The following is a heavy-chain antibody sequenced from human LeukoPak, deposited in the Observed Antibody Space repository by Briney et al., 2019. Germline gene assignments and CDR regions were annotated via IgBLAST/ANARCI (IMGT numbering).Heavy chain of an antibody. D-gene: IGHD2-15*01. CDR2: INHSGST. CDR1: GGSFSGYY. Sequence: SETLSLTCAVYGGSFSGYYWSWIRQPPGKGLEWIGEINHSGSTNYNPSLKSRVTISVDTSKNQFSLKLSSVTAADTAVYYCAREGKDCSGGSCYFFKGRGGGAFDIWGQGTMVTVSS. V-gene: IGHV4-34*01. CDR3: AREGKDCSGGSCYFFKGRGGGAFDI. J-gene: IGHJ3*02.